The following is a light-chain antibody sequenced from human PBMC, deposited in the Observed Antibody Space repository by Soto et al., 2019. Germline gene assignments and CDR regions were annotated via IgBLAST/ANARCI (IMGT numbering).Light chain of an antibody. J-gene: IGKJ2*01. Sequence: IQLTPSPSSLSASVGDRVTITCRASQGISSYLAWYQQKPGKAPKLLIYAASTLQSGVPSRFSGSGSGTDFTLTISSLQPEDFATYYCQQLNSYPRTFGQGTKLEIK. CDR1: QGISSY. V-gene: IGKV1-9*01. CDR2: AAS. CDR3: QQLNSYPRT.